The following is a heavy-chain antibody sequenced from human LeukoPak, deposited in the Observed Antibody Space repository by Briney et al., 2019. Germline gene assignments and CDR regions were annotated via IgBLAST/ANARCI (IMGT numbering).Heavy chain of an antibody. Sequence: PGGSLRLSWAASGSTFSSYGMHWVSQAPGKGLEWVSFTRYDGSNKYYADSVKFRFTISRDNSKITLYLQMIRLKTEDTAVYYSAKPPLDDTCAFDYWGQGTLVTVSS. J-gene: IGHJ4*02. CDR3: AKPPLDDTCAFDY. V-gene: IGHV3-30*02. CDR2: TRYDGSNK. D-gene: IGHD3-22*01. CDR1: GSTFSSYG.